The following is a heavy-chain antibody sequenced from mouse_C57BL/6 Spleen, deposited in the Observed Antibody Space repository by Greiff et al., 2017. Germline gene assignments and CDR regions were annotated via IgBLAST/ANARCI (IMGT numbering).Heavy chain of an antibody. D-gene: IGHD1-1*01. Sequence: QVQLKQPGAELVKPGASVKLSCKASGYTFTSYWMHWVKQRPGQGLEWIGMIHPNSGSTNYNEKFKSKATLTVDKSSSTAYMQLSSLTSEDSAVYYCARLREYYGSSFFAYWGQGTLDTVSA. J-gene: IGHJ3*01. CDR2: IHPNSGST. V-gene: IGHV1-64*01. CDR3: ARLREYYGSSFFAY. CDR1: GYTFTSYW.